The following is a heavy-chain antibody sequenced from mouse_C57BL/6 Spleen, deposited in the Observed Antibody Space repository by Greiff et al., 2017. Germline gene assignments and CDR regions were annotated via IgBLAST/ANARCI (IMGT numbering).Heavy chain of an antibody. J-gene: IGHJ1*03. D-gene: IGHD1-1*01. V-gene: IGHV1-81*01. CDR2: IYPRSGNT. Sequence: VQLQQSGAELARPGASVKLSCKASGYTFTSYGISWVKQRTGQGLEWIGEIYPRSGNTYYNEKFKGKATLTADKSSSTAYMELRSLTSEDSAVYFCATENYYGSSYWYFDVWGTGTTVTVSS. CDR1: GYTFTSYG. CDR3: ATENYYGSSYWYFDV.